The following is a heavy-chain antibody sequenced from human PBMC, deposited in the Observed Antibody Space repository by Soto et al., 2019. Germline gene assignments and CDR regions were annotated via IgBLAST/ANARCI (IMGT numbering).Heavy chain of an antibody. V-gene: IGHV4-4*02. CDR1: GGSISSINW. CDR3: RSSTSCYDESCVDV. Sequence: SETLSLTCDVSGGSISSINWWSWVRQPPGKGLKWIGEIYHSGSTTYNPSLKSRVTISVDKSKNQLSLKLKSVTAADTAIYYRRSSTSCYDESCVDVWGQGTMVTVSS. D-gene: IGHD2-2*01. J-gene: IGHJ6*02. CDR2: IYHSGST.